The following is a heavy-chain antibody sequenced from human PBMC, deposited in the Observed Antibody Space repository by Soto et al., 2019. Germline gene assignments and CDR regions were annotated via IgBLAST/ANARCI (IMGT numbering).Heavy chain of an antibody. CDR1: GFTVSSSY. Sequence: PGGSLRLSCNASGFTVSSSYMSWVRQAPGMGLEWVAVIESGGTAHYADSVKGRFTISRDNPNNIIYLQLHTLRAEDTAVYYCAKDLRPLKLLNYVFYGLDVWGQGTTVTVSS. CDR3: AKDLRPLKLLNYVFYGLDV. V-gene: IGHV3-53*01. D-gene: IGHD2-21*02. J-gene: IGHJ6*02. CDR2: IESGGTA.